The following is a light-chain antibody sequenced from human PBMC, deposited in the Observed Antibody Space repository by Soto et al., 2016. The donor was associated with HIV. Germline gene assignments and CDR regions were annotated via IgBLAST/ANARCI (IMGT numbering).Light chain of an antibody. CDR2: DDS. J-gene: IGLJ2*01. CDR3: QVWDSSSDHVI. CDR1: NVGSKS. V-gene: IGLV3-21*03. Sequence: SYELTQPPSLSVAPRKTARITCGGDNVGSKSVHWYQQKTGQAPVLVVYDDSDRPSGIPERFSGSNSGDTATLTISRVEAGDEADYYCQVWDSSSDHVIFGGGTKLTV.